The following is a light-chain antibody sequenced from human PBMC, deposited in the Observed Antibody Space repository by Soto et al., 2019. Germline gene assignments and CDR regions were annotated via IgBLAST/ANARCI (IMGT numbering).Light chain of an antibody. CDR2: GSS. CDR1: QSVTSNY. V-gene: IGKV3-20*01. J-gene: IGKJ4*01. Sequence: ELVLTQSPGTLSLSLGESATLSCRASQSVTSNYLAWYQQKTGQAPRILIYGSSSRATGIPDRFSGSGSGTDLNLTINRLEPEDCAVYYCQQYGRSPLTCGGGTKVDIK. CDR3: QQYGRSPLT.